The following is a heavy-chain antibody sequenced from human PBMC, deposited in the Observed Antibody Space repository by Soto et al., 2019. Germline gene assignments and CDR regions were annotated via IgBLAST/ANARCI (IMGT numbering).Heavy chain of an antibody. Sequence: EVQLVESGGGLVKPGGSLRLSCAASGFIFSDYSMNWVRQAPGQGLEWVSSISGSRGYIYYGDSVKGRFTISRDNAKKSVVLQMNNLRAEDTAVYYCARDWAAALDYWGPGTLVTVSS. J-gene: IGHJ4*02. V-gene: IGHV3-21*02. CDR3: ARDWAAALDY. CDR1: GFIFSDYS. CDR2: ISGSRGYI. D-gene: IGHD6-13*01.